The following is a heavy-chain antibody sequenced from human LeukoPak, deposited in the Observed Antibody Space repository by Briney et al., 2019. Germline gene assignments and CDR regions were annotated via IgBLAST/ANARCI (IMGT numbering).Heavy chain of an antibody. CDR3: ARQIAVVEPTDPNWFDS. Sequence: SETLSLTCSVSGDSISSTSFYWGWIRQPPGKGLEWIGSIFYSVTTYYTPSLKSRVTLSLDTSKNHFSLRLTSVTAADTAVYYCARQIAVVEPTDPNWFDSWGQGTLVTVSS. CDR2: IFYSVTT. CDR1: GDSISSTSFY. D-gene: IGHD2-21*01. V-gene: IGHV4-39*07. J-gene: IGHJ5*01.